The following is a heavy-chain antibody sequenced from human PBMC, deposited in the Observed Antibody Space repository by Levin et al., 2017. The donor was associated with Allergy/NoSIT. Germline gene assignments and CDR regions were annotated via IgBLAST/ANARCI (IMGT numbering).Heavy chain of an antibody. J-gene: IGHJ4*02. D-gene: IGHD1-26*01. CDR3: TRRGSSGSYDLDY. CDR2: IRSKANSYAT. Sequence: PGGSLRLSCAASGFTFSGSAMHWVRQASGKGLEWVGRIRSKANSYATAYAASVKGRFTISRDDSKNTAYLQMNSLKTEDTAVYYCTRRGSSGSYDLDYWGQGTLVTVSS. V-gene: IGHV3-73*01. CDR1: GFTFSGSA.